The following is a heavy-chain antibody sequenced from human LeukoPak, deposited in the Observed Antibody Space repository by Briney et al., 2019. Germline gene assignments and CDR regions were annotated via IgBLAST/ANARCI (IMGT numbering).Heavy chain of an antibody. V-gene: IGHV3-53*01. D-gene: IGHD5-18*01. Sequence: GGSLRLSCAASGFTFSSYWMHWVRQAPGKGLEWVSVIYSGGSTYYADSVKGRFTISRDNSKNTLYLQMNSLRAEDTAVYYCARSYSYGPFDYWGQGTLVTVSS. CDR1: GFTFSSYW. CDR3: ARSYSYGPFDY. CDR2: IYSGGST. J-gene: IGHJ4*02.